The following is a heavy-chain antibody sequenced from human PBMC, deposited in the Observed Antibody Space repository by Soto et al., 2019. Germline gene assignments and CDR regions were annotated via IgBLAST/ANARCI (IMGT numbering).Heavy chain of an antibody. CDR3: AKERRVYSYGEN. V-gene: IGHV3-30*18. CDR1: GFIFSNYG. CDR2: VSFDGRDK. Sequence: QVQLVESGGGVVQPGRSLRLSCAASGFIFSNYGMHWVRQAQGKGLEWVAVVSFDGRDKHYADSVNGRFTISRDNSKNTMDLQMNSLRPEDTAVYYCAKERRVYSYGENWGQGTLVAVSS. D-gene: IGHD5-12*01. J-gene: IGHJ1*01.